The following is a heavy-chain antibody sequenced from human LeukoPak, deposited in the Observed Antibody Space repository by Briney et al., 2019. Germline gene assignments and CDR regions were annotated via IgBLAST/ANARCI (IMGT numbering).Heavy chain of an antibody. CDR3: ARSSRARYDAFDI. D-gene: IGHD2-2*01. CDR1: GYSFTSYD. Sequence: ASVKVSCKASGYSFTSYDIAWVRQAPGQGLEWIGWMNPNIGKTGYAQKFQGRVTMTRNTSITTAYMDLSSLRSEDTAVYYCARSSRARYDAFDIWGQGTMVTVSS. J-gene: IGHJ3*02. CDR2: MNPNIGKT. V-gene: IGHV1-8*01.